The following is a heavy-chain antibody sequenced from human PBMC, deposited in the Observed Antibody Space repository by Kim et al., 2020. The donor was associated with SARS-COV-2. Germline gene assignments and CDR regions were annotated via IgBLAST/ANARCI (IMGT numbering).Heavy chain of an antibody. CDR3: ARGASTTISLGINYFDY. Sequence: LKSRVTISVDTSKNQFSRKLSSVTAADTAVYYCARGASTTISLGINYFDYWGQGTLVTVSS. J-gene: IGHJ4*02. V-gene: IGHV4-34*01. D-gene: IGHD5-12*01.